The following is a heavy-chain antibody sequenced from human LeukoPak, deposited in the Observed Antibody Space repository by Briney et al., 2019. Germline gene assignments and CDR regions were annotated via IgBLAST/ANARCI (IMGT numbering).Heavy chain of an antibody. CDR1: GYTFTSYD. CDR3: ARGRLAVAATGWYFDL. CDR2: MNPNNGNT. D-gene: IGHD6-19*01. V-gene: IGHV1-8*01. Sequence: RASVKVSCTASGYTFTSYDIYWVRQAPGQGLEWMGWMNPNNGNTGYAQNFQGRLTITRNTSVSTAYMELSSLTFEDTALYYCARGRLAVAATGWYFDLWGRGTLVTVSS. J-gene: IGHJ2*01.